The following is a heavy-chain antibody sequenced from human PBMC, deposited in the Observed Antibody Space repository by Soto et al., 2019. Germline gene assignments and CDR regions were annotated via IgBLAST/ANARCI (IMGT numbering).Heavy chain of an antibody. V-gene: IGHV1-3*01. Sequence: ASVKVSCKASGYTFTSYYMHWVRQAPGQRLEWLGWINGGNADTKYSQKFRGRVTITRDTSATTAYMELSSLTSEDTAVYYCARDGDNWNLRAFDYWGQGTPVTVSS. CDR2: INGGNADT. CDR3: ARDGDNWNLRAFDY. CDR1: GYTFTSYY. J-gene: IGHJ4*02. D-gene: IGHD1-1*01.